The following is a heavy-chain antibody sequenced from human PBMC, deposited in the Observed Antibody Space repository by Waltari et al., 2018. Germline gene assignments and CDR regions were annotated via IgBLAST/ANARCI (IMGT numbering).Heavy chain of an antibody. CDR1: GFTFSSYA. Sequence: EVQLLESGGGLVQPGGSLRLSCAASGFTFSSYAMSWVRQAPGKGLEWVSAIRGSGGSTYYADSVKGRFTISRDNSKNTLYLQMNSLRAEDTAVYYCAKEGAAASGIYYYYGMDVWGQGTTVTVSS. CDR2: IRGSGGST. CDR3: AKEGAAASGIYYYYGMDV. J-gene: IGHJ6*02. V-gene: IGHV3-23*01. D-gene: IGHD6-13*01.